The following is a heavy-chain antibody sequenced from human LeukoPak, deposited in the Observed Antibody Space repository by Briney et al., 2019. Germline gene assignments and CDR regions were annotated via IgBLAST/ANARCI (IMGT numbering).Heavy chain of an antibody. CDR3: AGDVLRGDGYNFDY. Sequence: SETLSLTYAVYGGSFSGYYWSWIRQPPGKGLEWIGEINHSGSTNYNPSLKSRVTISVDKSKNQFSLELSSVIVADSAVYYCAGDVLRGDGYNFDYWGQGTLVTVSS. V-gene: IGHV4-34*01. CDR2: INHSGST. CDR1: GGSFSGYY. J-gene: IGHJ4*02. D-gene: IGHD5-24*01.